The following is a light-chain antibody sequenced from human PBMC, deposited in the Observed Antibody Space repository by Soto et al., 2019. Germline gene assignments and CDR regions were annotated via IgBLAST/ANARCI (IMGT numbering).Light chain of an antibody. J-gene: IGLJ3*02. Sequence: QSVLTQPASVSGSPGQSITISCTGTSSDVGSYNLVSWYQQHPGKAPKLMIYKGSKRPSGVSNRFSGSKSGNTASLTVSGLQAEDEAHYYCCSYARSSTSVFGGGTKLTV. CDR1: SSDVGSYNL. CDR2: KGS. CDR3: CSYARSSTSV. V-gene: IGLV2-23*01.